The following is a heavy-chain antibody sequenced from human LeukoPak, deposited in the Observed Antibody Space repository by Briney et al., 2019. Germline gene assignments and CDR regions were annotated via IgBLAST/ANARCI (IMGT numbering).Heavy chain of an antibody. CDR1: GFIFSNSG. CDR2: IREERGQE. V-gene: IGHV3-7*03. Sequence: GGSLRLSCAASGFIFSNSGMHWVRQAPGKGLEWVANIREERGQEYYVDSVKGRFTISKNSAKNSLYLQMNTLRVEDTAMYYCASLDTAKQPLANHWGQGTLVTVSS. CDR3: ASLDTAKQPLANH. J-gene: IGHJ5*02. D-gene: IGHD5-18*01.